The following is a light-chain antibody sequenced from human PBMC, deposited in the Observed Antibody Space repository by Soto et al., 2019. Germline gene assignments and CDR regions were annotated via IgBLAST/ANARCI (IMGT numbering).Light chain of an antibody. CDR2: KAS. CDR3: QQYNSYPGT. Sequence: DIPMTQSPSTLSASVGDRVTITCRASQSISSWLAWYQQKPGKAPKVLIYKASSLESGVPSRFSGSGSGTEFTLTISSLQPDDSATYYCQQYNSYPGTFGQGTKVEIK. J-gene: IGKJ1*01. V-gene: IGKV1-5*03. CDR1: QSISSW.